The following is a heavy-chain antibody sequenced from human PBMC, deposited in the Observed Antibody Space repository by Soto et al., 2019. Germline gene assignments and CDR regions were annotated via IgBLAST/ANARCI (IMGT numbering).Heavy chain of an antibody. CDR3: ARGGADTSGWLY. V-gene: IGHV3-48*01. D-gene: IGHD6-19*01. Sequence: EVQLVDSGGGLVQPAGSLRLSCAASGFTFSTYSMNWVRQAPGRGLEWISYISSSSSTIYYADSVKGRFTISRDNAKSSLYLQMNSLTAEDTAVYYCARGGADTSGWLYWGQGALVTVSS. CDR1: GFTFSTYS. J-gene: IGHJ4*02. CDR2: ISSSSSTI.